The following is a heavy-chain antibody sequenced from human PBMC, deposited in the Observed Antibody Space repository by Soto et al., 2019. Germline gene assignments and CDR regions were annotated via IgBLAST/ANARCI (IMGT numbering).Heavy chain of an antibody. Sequence: AIPGDSVSSNSAAWNWIKQSASRGLEWLGRTYYRSKWYNDYAVSVKSRITINPDTSKNQFSLQLNSVTPEDTAVYYCARTKQQLVLWFDPWGQGTLVTVSS. V-gene: IGHV6-1*01. CDR2: TYYRSKWYN. CDR1: GDSVSSNSAA. J-gene: IGHJ5*02. D-gene: IGHD6-13*01. CDR3: ARTKQQLVLWFDP.